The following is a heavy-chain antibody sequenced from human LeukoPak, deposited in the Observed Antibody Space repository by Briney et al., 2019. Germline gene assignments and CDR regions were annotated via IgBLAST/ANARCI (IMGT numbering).Heavy chain of an antibody. Sequence: ASVKVSCKASGYTFSGDYMHWVRQTPGQGRERMGWINPNSGGTNYAQNFQGRLTMTRDTSISTAYMELSRLRSDDTAVYYCPRVSLYSFGSPDAFDIWGQGTMVTVSS. CDR3: PRVSLYSFGSPDAFDI. D-gene: IGHD1-26*01. V-gene: IGHV1-2*02. J-gene: IGHJ3*02. CDR1: GYTFSGDY. CDR2: INPNSGGT.